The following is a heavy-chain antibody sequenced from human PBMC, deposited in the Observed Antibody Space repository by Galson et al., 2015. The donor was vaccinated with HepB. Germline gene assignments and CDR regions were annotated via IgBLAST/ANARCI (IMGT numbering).Heavy chain of an antibody. V-gene: IGHV3-30*03. Sequence: SLRLSCAASGFTFSSYGMHWVRQAPGKGLEWVAVISYDGSNKYYADSVKGRFTISRDNSKNTLYLQMNSLRAEDTAVYYCARDYGDYGFDYWGQGTLVTVSS. D-gene: IGHD4-17*01. CDR1: GFTFSSYG. CDR2: ISYDGSNK. CDR3: ARDYGDYGFDY. J-gene: IGHJ4*02.